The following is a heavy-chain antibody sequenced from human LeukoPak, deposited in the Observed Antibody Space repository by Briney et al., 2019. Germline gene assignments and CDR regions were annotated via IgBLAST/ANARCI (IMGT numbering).Heavy chain of an antibody. CDR2: SSSSSYT. D-gene: IGHD1-1*01. Sequence: KAGGSLRLSCAASGFTFSDYYMSWIRQAPGKGLEWVSYSSSSSYTNYADSVKGRFTISRDNAKNSLYLQMNSLRAEDTAVYCCARDSVHGQNWFDPWGQGTLVTVSS. CDR1: GFTFSDYY. V-gene: IGHV3-11*05. CDR3: ARDSVHGQNWFDP. J-gene: IGHJ5*02.